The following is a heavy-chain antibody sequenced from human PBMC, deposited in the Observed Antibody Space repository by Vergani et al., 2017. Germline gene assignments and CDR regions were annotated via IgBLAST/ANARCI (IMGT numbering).Heavy chain of an antibody. CDR1: GFTFSSYW. Sequence: VQLVESGGGVVQPGRSLRLSCAASGFTFSSYWMSWVRQAPGKGLEWVANIKQDGSEKYYVDSVKGRFTISRDNAKNSLYLQMNSLRAEDTAVYYCARAGTLDAFDIWGQGTMVTVSS. V-gene: IGHV3-7*01. J-gene: IGHJ3*02. CDR3: ARAGTLDAFDI. D-gene: IGHD1-1*01. CDR2: IKQDGSEK.